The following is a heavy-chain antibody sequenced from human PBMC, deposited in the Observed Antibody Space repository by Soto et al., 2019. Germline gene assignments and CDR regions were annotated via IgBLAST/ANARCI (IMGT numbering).Heavy chain of an antibody. D-gene: IGHD4-4*01. CDR1: GFTFSSYA. CDR2: ISGSGGST. CDR3: AKARLSNYYYYYYMDV. J-gene: IGHJ6*03. V-gene: IGHV3-23*01. Sequence: EVQLLESGGGLVQPGGSLRLSCAASGFTFSSYAMSWVRQAPGKGLEWVSAISGSGGSTYYADSVKGRFTISRDNSKNTLYLQMNSLRAEDTAVYYCAKARLSNYYYYYYMDVWGKGTTVTVSS.